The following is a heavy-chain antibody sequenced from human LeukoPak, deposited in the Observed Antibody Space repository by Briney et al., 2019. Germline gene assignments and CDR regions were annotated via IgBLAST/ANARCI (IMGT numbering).Heavy chain of an antibody. CDR2: ISGSGGST. CDR3: AKDLPPRSSGYYEGDY. J-gene: IGHJ4*02. Sequence: GGSLRLSCAASGFTFSSYAMSWVHQAPGKGLEWVSAISGSGGSTYYADSVKGRFTISRDNSKNTLYLQMNSLRAEDTAVYYCAKDLPPRSSGYYEGDYWGQGTLVTVSS. D-gene: IGHD3-22*01. CDR1: GFTFSSYA. V-gene: IGHV3-23*01.